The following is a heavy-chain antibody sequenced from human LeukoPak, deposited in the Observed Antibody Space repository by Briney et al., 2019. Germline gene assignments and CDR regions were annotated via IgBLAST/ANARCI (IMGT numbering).Heavy chain of an antibody. CDR3: ARGAPPDY. V-gene: IGHV3-30-3*01. J-gene: IGHJ4*02. CDR2: ISYDGSNE. Sequence: PGGSLRLSCAASGFTFSDYAMYWVRQAPGKGLGWVTSISYDGSNEYYTDSVKGRFTISRDNSKNTLYLQMNSLRTEDTAVYYCARGAPPDYWGQGTLVTVSS. CDR1: GFTFSDYA.